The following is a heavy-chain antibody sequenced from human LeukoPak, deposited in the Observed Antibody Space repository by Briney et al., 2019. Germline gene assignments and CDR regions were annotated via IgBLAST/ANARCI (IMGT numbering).Heavy chain of an antibody. Sequence: TSETLSLTCAVYGGSFSGYYWSWIRQPAGKGLEWIGRIYTSGSTNYNPSLKSRVTMSVDTSKNQFSLKLSSVTAADTAVYYCARDGRSSSGWYYTVGSWFDPWGQGTLVTVSS. CDR3: ARDGRSSSGWYYTVGSWFDP. J-gene: IGHJ5*02. CDR2: IYTSGST. V-gene: IGHV4-4*07. D-gene: IGHD6-19*01. CDR1: GGSFSGYY.